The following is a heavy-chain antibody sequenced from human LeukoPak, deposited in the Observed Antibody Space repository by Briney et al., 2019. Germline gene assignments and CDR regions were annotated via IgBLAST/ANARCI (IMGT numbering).Heavy chain of an antibody. J-gene: IGHJ3*02. Sequence: GGSLRLSCAASGFTFRTYAMSWLRQAPGKGLEWVSAIGGSGSGGSTYYADSVKGRFTISRDNSKNTLYLQMSSLRGEDTAVYYCAKRPSTSWYEDTFDIWGQGTMVTVSS. V-gene: IGHV3-23*01. CDR2: IGGSGSGGST. CDR3: AKRPSTSWYEDTFDI. CDR1: GFTFRTYA. D-gene: IGHD2-2*01.